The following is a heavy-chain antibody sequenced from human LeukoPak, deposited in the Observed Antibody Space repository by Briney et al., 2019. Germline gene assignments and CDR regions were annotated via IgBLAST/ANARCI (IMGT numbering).Heavy chain of an antibody. CDR2: ISPSSAII. CDR1: AFTFSDYY. V-gene: IGHV3-11*01. D-gene: IGHD6-19*01. CDR3: ARETVAGTFDY. J-gene: IGHJ4*02. Sequence: GGSLRLSCAASAFTFSDYYTGWIPPAPGKWMEWVSDISPSSAIISYADSVKGRFIISRDYAKESLHLQINSLRVEDSAVYYCARETVAGTFDYWGQGTQVTVSS.